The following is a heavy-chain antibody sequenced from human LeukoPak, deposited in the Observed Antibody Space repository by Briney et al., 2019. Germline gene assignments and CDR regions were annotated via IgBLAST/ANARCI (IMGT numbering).Heavy chain of an antibody. CDR3: ARAPAFGFGELQRRFDY. Sequence: SETLSLTCTVSGGSISSGDYYWSWIRQPPGKGLEWIGYIYYSGSTHHNPSLKSRVTISVDTSKNQFSLKLSSVTAADTAVYYCARAPAFGFGELQRRFDYWGQGTLVTVSS. D-gene: IGHD3-10*01. J-gene: IGHJ4*02. V-gene: IGHV4-30-4*08. CDR1: GGSISSGDYY. CDR2: IYYSGST.